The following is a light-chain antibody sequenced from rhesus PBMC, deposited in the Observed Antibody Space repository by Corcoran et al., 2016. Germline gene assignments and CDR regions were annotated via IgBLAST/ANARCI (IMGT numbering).Light chain of an antibody. CDR1: QSISSV. V-gene: IGKV1-22*01. J-gene: IGKJ2*01. CDR3: QHGYDTPYS. Sequence: DIQMTQSPSSLSASVGDTVTITCRASQSISSVLDWYQQKPGKAPTLLTYKAPSLQSGGPSRFSGSGSWTDFTLTISSLQPADFATYYCQHGYDTPYSFGQGTKVEIK. CDR2: KAP.